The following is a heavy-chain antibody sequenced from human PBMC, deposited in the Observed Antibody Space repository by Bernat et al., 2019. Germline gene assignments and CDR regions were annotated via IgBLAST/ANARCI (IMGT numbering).Heavy chain of an antibody. Sequence: EVQLVESGGGLVQPGGSLRLSCEASGFTFSSYWMHWVRQAPGKGLVWVSRINSDGSSTSYADSVKGRFTISRDNAKNTLYLQMNSLRAEDTAVYYCARDLGYSYGFYGMDVWGQGTTVTVSS. CDR2: INSDGSST. J-gene: IGHJ6*02. D-gene: IGHD5-18*01. CDR3: ARDLGYSYGFYGMDV. CDR1: GFTFSSYW. V-gene: IGHV3-74*01.